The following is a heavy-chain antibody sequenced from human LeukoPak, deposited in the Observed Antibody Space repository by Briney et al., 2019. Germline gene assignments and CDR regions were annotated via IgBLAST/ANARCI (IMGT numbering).Heavy chain of an antibody. CDR3: AKDISWGGYSYGYFDY. CDR2: ISWDGGST. CDR1: GFTFDDYT. V-gene: IGHV3-43*01. J-gene: IGHJ4*02. Sequence: PGGSLRLSCAASGFTFDDYTMHSVRQAPGKGLEWVSLISWDGGSTYYAHSVKGRFTISRDNSKNSLYLQMNSLRTEDTALYYCAKDISWGGYSYGYFDYWGQGTLVTVSS. D-gene: IGHD5-18*01.